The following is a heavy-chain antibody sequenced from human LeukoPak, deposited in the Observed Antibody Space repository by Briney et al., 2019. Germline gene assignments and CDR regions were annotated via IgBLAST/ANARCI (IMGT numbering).Heavy chain of an antibody. J-gene: IGHJ4*02. CDR1: GFTFSSYS. Sequence: GSLRLSCAASGFTFSSYSMNWVRQAPGKGLEWVSYISSSSSTIYYADSVKGRFTISRDNAKNSLYLQMNSLRAEDTAVYYCARTRVEMATSTGAIFDYWGQGTLVTVSS. CDR3: ARTRVEMATSTGAIFDY. V-gene: IGHV3-48*01. CDR2: ISSSSSTI. D-gene: IGHD5-24*01.